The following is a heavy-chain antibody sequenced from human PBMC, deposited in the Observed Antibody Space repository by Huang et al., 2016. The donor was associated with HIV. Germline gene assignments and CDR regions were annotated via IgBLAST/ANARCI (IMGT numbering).Heavy chain of an antibody. Sequence: VQLVESGGGLVQPGWSLRLYFAASGFAFSQYAVHWVRQSPGKGLEWVSGIGGNSGSIGYAASVRGRFVISRDNAKKSLYVKMNGLRLEDTALYFCVIMDDYFDYWGQGVLVGVSS. CDR3: VIMDDYFDY. J-gene: IGHJ4*02. CDR2: IGGNSGSI. V-gene: IGHV3-9*01. D-gene: IGHD2-8*01. CDR1: GFAFSQYA.